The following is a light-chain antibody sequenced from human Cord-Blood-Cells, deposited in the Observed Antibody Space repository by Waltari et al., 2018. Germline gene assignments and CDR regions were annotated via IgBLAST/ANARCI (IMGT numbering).Light chain of an antibody. J-gene: IGLJ3*02. CDR3: CSYAGSYTHWV. CDR1: SSDVCGYHY. CDR2: DAS. Sequence: QSALTQPRSVSGSPGQSVTISCTGTSSDVCGYHYVSWYQQHPGKAPKLMIYDASKRPSGVPDRFSGSKSGNTASLTISGLQAEDEADYYCCSYAGSYTHWVFGGGTKLTVL. V-gene: IGLV2-11*01.